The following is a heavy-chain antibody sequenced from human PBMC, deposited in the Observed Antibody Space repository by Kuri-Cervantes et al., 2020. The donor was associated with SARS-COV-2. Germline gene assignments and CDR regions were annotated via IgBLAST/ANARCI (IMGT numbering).Heavy chain of an antibody. CDR1: GGSFSGYC. CDR3: ARPYGDDLNWYFDL. CDR2: INHSGST. D-gene: IGHD4-17*01. V-gene: IGHV4-34*01. Sequence: SETLSLTCAVYGGSFSGYCWSWIRQPPGKGLEWIGEINHSGSTNYNPSLKSRVTISVDTSKNQFSLKLSSVTAADTAVYYCARPYGDDLNWYFDLWGRGTLVTVSS. J-gene: IGHJ2*01.